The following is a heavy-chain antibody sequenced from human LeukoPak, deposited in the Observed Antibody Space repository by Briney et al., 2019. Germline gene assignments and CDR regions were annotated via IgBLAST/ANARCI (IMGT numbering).Heavy chain of an antibody. J-gene: IGHJ4*02. CDR3: AKDPVRGIFGVVPHDDY. CDR1: GFTFSSYA. V-gene: IGHV3-23*01. D-gene: IGHD3-3*01. Sequence: PGGSLRPSCAASGFTFSSYAMSWVRQAPGKGLEWVSAISGSGGSTYYADSVKGRFTISRDNSKNTLYLQMNSLRAEDTAVYYCAKDPVRGIFGVVPHDDYWGQGTLVTVSS. CDR2: ISGSGGST.